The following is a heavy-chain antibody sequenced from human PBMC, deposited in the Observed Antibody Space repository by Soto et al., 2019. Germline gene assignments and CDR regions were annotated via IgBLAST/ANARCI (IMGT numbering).Heavy chain of an antibody. J-gene: IGHJ4*02. V-gene: IGHV4-4*07. CDR1: GGSISSYY. D-gene: IGHD3-10*01. CDR3: AISPQRFGELAFDY. Sequence: SETLSLTCPVPGGSISSYYWSWIRQPAGKGLEWIGRIYTSGSTNYNPSLKSRVAMSVDTSKNQFSLKLSSVTAADTAVYYCAISPQRFGELAFDYWGQGTLVTVSS. CDR2: IYTSGST.